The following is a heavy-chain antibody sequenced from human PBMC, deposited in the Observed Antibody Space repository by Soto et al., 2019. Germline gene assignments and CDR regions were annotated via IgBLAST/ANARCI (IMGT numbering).Heavy chain of an antibody. V-gene: IGHV4-59*08. D-gene: IGHD6-19*01. CDR1: GGSISSYY. CDR2: IYNSGST. J-gene: IGHJ4*02. CDR3: ARHESSGWYYFDY. Sequence: QVQLQESGPGLVKPSETLSLTCTVSGGSISSYYWSWIRQPPGRGLEWIGYIYNSGSTNYNPSLKRRVTISVDMSKNQFSLKLNSGTAADTSVYYCARHESSGWYYFDYWGQGTLVTVSS.